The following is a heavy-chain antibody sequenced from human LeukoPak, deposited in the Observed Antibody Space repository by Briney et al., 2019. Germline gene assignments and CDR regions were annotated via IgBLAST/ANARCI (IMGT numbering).Heavy chain of an antibody. Sequence: SETLSLTCAVYGGSFSGYYWSWIRQPPGKGLEWIGEINHSGSTNHNPSLKSRVTISIDTSKNQFSLKLSSVTAADTAVYYCARGSGYYKLDWFDPWGQGTLVTVS. J-gene: IGHJ5*02. CDR1: GGSFSGYY. V-gene: IGHV4-34*01. CDR3: ARGSGYYKLDWFDP. CDR2: INHSGST. D-gene: IGHD3-3*01.